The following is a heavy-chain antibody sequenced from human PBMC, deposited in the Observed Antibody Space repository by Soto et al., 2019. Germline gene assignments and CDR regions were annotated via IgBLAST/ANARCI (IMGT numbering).Heavy chain of an antibody. CDR3: ARVVRGVVNWFDP. CDR2: IATYNSNR. Sequence: HLVQSGPEVKKPGASVSVSCKTSGDTFTNFGLSWVRQAPGQGLEWMGWIATYNSNRNYAQKFQGRLTLTTDTSTSTAYMELKSLGYADTAVYYCARVVRGVVNWFDPWGQGTLVTVSS. CDR1: GDTFTNFG. D-gene: IGHD3-10*01. V-gene: IGHV1-18*01. J-gene: IGHJ5*02.